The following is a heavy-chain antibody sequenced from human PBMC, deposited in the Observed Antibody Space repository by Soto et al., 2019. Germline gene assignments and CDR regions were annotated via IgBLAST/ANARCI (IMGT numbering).Heavy chain of an antibody. Sequence: ASVKVSCKASGYTFTSYGISWVRQAPGQGLEWMGWISAYNGDTNYAQKLQGRVTMTTDTSTSTAYMELRSLRSDDTAVYYCARARRGGGNYYYCCMDVWGHGTTVTVSS. CDR3: ARARRGGGNYYYCCMDV. D-gene: IGHD2-15*01. V-gene: IGHV1-18*01. CDR1: GYTFTSYG. J-gene: IGHJ6*02. CDR2: ISAYNGDT.